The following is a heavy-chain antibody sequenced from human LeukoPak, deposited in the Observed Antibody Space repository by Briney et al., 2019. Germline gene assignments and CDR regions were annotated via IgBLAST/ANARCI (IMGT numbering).Heavy chain of an antibody. CDR2: MTPNNGNA. J-gene: IGHJ4*02. V-gene: IGHV1-8*01. CDR3: TRGDY. Sequence: GASVKVSCKASGYTFTNFDINWVRQASGQGLEWVGWMTPNNGNAGFARKLQGRVTLTRDTSISTAFMELSSLKSEDTAIYYCTRGDYWGQGTPVTVSS. CDR1: GYTFTNFD.